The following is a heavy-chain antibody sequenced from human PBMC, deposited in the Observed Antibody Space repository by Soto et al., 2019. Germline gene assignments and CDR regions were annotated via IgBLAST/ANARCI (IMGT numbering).Heavy chain of an antibody. V-gene: IGHV1-18*01. CDR2: ISAYNGNT. CDR3: ARDLDGSCYGFCYYYGMDV. Sequence: GASVKVSCKASGYTFTSYGISWVRQAPGQGLEWMGWISAYNGNTNYAQKLQGRVTMTTDTSTSTAYMELRSLRSDDTAVYYCARDLDGSCYGFCYYYGMDVWGQGTTVTVSS. CDR1: GYTFTSYG. D-gene: IGHD2-15*01. J-gene: IGHJ6*02.